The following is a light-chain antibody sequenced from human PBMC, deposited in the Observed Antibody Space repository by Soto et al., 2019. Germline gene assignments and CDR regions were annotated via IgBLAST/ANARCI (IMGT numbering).Light chain of an antibody. J-gene: IGKJ4*01. CDR2: GAS. Sequence: EIVMTQSPATLSVSPGERATLSCRASQSVSSNLAWYQQKPGQAPRLLIYGASNRATGIPARFSGSGSGTDFTLTISSLEPEDSAVYYCQQRSTWPRTFGGGTRWIS. V-gene: IGKV3-11*01. CDR3: QQRSTWPRT. CDR1: QSVSSN.